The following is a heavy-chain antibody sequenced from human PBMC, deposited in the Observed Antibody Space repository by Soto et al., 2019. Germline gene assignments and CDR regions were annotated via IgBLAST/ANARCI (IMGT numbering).Heavy chain of an antibody. Sequence: EVQLLQSGGGLVQPGGSLRLSCAASGFTFSNYAMSWLRQPPGKGLEWVSAISDSGDRTYYADSVKGRFTISRDNSKNTLYLQMNSLRAEDSAVYYCVEERSGHSYADSWGQGTLVTVSS. CDR2: ISDSGDRT. V-gene: IGHV3-23*01. CDR3: VEERSGHSYADS. D-gene: IGHD5-18*01. J-gene: IGHJ4*02. CDR1: GFTFSNYA.